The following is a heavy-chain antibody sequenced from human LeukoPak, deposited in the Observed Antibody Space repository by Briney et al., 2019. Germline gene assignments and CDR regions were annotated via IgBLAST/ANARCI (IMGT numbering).Heavy chain of an antibody. CDR3: SRDPTRACGNEGCYSGWFDP. V-gene: IGHV3-53*01. CDR1: GFIVSDYY. D-gene: IGHD2-21*02. CDR2: IYNSGDS. J-gene: IGHJ5*02. Sequence: GGSLRLSCAASGFIVSDYYINWVRQSPGKGLAWVSVIYNSGDSWYADSVQYRFPISRDDSKNTLYLLITNLRVEDTAKFYLSRDPTRACGNEGCYSGWFDPWGQGTLVSVSS.